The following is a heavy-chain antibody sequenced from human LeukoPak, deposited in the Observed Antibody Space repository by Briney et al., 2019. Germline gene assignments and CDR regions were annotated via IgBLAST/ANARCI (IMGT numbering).Heavy chain of an antibody. CDR1: GFTFSSYS. J-gene: IGHJ4*02. Sequence: GGSLRLSCAVSGFTFSSYSMNWVREAPGKGLEWVSSINSDSSLMFYAESVKGRFTISRENARNSLYLQMNSLRAEDTAVYYCIRDLFDDYSLDYWGQGALVTVPS. D-gene: IGHD3-16*01. V-gene: IGHV3-21*01. CDR3: IRDLFDDYSLDY. CDR2: INSDSSLM.